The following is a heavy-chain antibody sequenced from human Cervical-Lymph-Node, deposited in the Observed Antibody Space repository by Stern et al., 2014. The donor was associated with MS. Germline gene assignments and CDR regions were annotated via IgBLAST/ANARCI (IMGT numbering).Heavy chain of an antibody. D-gene: IGHD3-10*01. CDR3: AKDYGSGSSFFDY. Sequence: EVQLVESGGGLVQPGTSLRLSCAASGFTFDDHAMYWVRQAPGKGLEWVLGIGWNSGGITYSDSVRGLFTISRDNAKNSLYLQMNSLRPEDTALYYCAKDYGSGSSFFDYWGQGALVTVSS. CDR1: GFTFDDHA. V-gene: IGHV3-9*01. J-gene: IGHJ4*02. CDR2: IGWNSGGI.